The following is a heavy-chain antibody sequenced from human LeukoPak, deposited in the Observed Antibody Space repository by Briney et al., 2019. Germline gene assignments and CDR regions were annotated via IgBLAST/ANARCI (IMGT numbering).Heavy chain of an antibody. D-gene: IGHD5-12*01. V-gene: IGHV3-21*01. J-gene: IGHJ6*03. Sequence: PGGSLRLSCAASGFTFSSYSMNWVRQAPGKGLEWVSSISSSSSYIYYADSVKGRFTISRGNSKNTLYLQMNSLRAEDTAVYYCARGGSGYDPYYYMDVWGKGTTVTVSS. CDR1: GFTFSSYS. CDR2: ISSSSSYI. CDR3: ARGGSGYDPYYYMDV.